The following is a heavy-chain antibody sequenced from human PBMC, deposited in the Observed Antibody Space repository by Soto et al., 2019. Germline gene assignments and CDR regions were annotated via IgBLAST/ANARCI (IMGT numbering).Heavy chain of an antibody. V-gene: IGHV3-74*01. Sequence: EVQLVESGGGLVQPGGSLRLSCAASGFTFSVYWIHWVRQAPEKGLEWVSRIKTDGSSTDYADSVKGRFTISRDNAKNILYLQMDSLRVEDTAVYYCAKREGNTFGLFHWGQGTLVTVSS. J-gene: IGHJ4*02. CDR3: AKREGNTFGLFH. CDR2: IKTDGSST. CDR1: GFTFSVYW. D-gene: IGHD5-18*01.